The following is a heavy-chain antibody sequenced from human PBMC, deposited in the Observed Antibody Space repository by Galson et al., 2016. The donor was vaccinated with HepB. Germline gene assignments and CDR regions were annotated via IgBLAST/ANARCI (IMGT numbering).Heavy chain of an antibody. CDR1: GFTFSSYG. CDR2: IWYDGSNK. V-gene: IGHV3-33*01. CDR3: ARDSHYYGSGNLIPRKYMDV. Sequence: SLRLSCAASGFTFSSYGMHWVRQAPGKGLEWVAIIWYDGSNKYYVDSVKGRFTISRDNSKNTLYLQINSLRAEDTAVYYCARDSHYYGSGNLIPRKYMDVWGQGTTVTVSS. J-gene: IGHJ6*02. D-gene: IGHD3-10*01.